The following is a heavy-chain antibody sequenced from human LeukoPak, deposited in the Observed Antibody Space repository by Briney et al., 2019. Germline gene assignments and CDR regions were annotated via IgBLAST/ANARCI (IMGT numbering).Heavy chain of an antibody. CDR2: IYSSGIT. CDR1: GVSVSSYY. D-gene: IGHD2-15*01. CDR3: ATEGPLIWRPPHFDS. J-gene: IGHJ4*02. V-gene: IGHV4-4*07. Sequence: PSETLSLTCTVSGVSVSSYYWAWVRQPAGKGLEWIGRIYSSGITNYNPSLRSRVTISPDTSKNQFSLKLSSVTAADTAVYYCATEGPLIWRPPHFDSWGQGTLVTVSS.